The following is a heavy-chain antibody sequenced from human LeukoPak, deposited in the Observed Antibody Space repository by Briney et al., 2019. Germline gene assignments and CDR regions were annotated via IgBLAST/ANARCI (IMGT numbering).Heavy chain of an antibody. J-gene: IGHJ4*02. D-gene: IGHD6-13*01. Sequence: SGPTLVNPTQTLTLTCTFSGFLLTTTGVGVGWIRQPPGKALEWLALIYWNDGIRYSPSLQSRLTITKDTSKNHVVLTLTNMDPVDTATYYCAHTTSSTWPFDYWGQGTLVTVSS. V-gene: IGHV2-5*01. CDR1: GFLLTTTGVG. CDR2: IYWNDGI. CDR3: AHTTSSTWPFDY.